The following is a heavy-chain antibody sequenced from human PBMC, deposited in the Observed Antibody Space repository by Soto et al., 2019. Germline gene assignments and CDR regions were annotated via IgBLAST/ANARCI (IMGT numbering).Heavy chain of an antibody. D-gene: IGHD3-22*01. Sequence: EVQLVESGGGLVKPGGSLRLSCAASGFTFSTYGMNWVRQAPGKGLEWLSSISDSGHYIYYADSVKGRFTISRDNAKNSLFLQMNSLQGEDTAVYYCARSGLALPYSASHWFDPWGHGTLVTVSS. CDR1: GFTFSTYG. J-gene: IGHJ5*02. CDR3: ARSGLALPYSASHWFDP. V-gene: IGHV3-21*01. CDR2: ISDSGHYI.